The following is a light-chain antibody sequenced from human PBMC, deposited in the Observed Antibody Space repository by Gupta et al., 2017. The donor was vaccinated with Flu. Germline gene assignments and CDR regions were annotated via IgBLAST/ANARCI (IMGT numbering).Light chain of an antibody. V-gene: IGLV1-47*01. J-gene: IGLJ3*02. CDR2: RSN. CDR3: AAWDDSLSGPV. CDR1: SSNIGSNS. Sequence: QSVLTQTPSASGAPGQTVSISCSGSSSNIGSNSVYWYQQLPGAAPKLLIYRSNQRPSGVPDRFSGSKSGTSASLAISGLRSEDEADYHCAAWDDSLSGPVFGGGTKVTVL.